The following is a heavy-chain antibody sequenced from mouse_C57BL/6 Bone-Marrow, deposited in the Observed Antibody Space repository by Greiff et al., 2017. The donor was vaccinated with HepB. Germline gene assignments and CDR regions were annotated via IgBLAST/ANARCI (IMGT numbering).Heavy chain of an antibody. D-gene: IGHD2-4*01. J-gene: IGHJ4*01. V-gene: IGHV1-55*01. CDR2: IYPGSGST. CDR1: GYTFTSYW. CDR3: ARLDYDQYDDAMDY. Sequence: VQLQQPGAELVKPGASVKMSCKASGYTFTSYWITWVKQRPGQGLEWIGEIYPGSGSTNYNEKFKSKARLTVDTSSSTAYMQLSSLTSEDSAVYYCARLDYDQYDDAMDYWGQGTSVTVSS.